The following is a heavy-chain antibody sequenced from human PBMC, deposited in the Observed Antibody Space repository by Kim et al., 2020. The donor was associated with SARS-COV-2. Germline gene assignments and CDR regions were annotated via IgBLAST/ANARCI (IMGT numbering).Heavy chain of an antibody. Sequence: SVKVSCKASGGSFTTFAITWVRQAPGQGLEWMGRIIPVLEITNYAQNFQGRVTFTADKSTTTAYMELTSLRSNDTAVYYCTRVLIPSACRGTSCLVRYF. J-gene: IGHJ2*01. D-gene: IGHD2-2*01. V-gene: IGHV1-69*04. CDR1: GGSFTTFA. CDR3: TRVLIPSACRGTSCLVRYF. CDR2: IIPVLEIT.